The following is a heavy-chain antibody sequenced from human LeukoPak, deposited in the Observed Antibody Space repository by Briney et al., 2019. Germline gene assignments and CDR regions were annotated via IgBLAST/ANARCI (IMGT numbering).Heavy chain of an antibody. CDR1: GFTFSDYY. J-gene: IGHJ4*02. CDR2: IRKDGGDK. CDR3: ARFSSSWYTNYFDF. D-gene: IGHD6-13*01. Sequence: PGGSLRLSCAASGFTFSDYYMSWIRQAPGKGLEWVANIRKDGGDKKCVDSVEGRFTISRDNANNSMYLQMNSLRAEDTAVYYCARFSSSWYTNYFDFWGQGTLVTVSS. V-gene: IGHV3-7*01.